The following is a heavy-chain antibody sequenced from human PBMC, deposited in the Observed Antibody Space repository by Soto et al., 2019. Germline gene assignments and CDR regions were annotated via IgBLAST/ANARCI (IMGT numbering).Heavy chain of an antibody. D-gene: IGHD3-22*01. CDR3: ARERLSGSGYNLMPFDY. CDR1: GGTFSSYA. Sequence: QVQLVQSGAEVKKPGSSVTVSCKASGGTFSSYAISWVRQAPGHGLEWMGGIIPIFGTANYAQKCQGRVTITADESTSTAYKELSSLGAEDTAVYYCARERLSGSGYNLMPFDYWGQGTLVTGSS. CDR2: IIPIFGTA. J-gene: IGHJ4*02. V-gene: IGHV1-69*12.